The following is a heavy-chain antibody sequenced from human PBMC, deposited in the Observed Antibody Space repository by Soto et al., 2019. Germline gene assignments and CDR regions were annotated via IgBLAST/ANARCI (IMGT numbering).Heavy chain of an antibody. J-gene: IGHJ5*02. D-gene: IGHD3-9*01. CDR3: ARADYDILTGYYRVYNWFDP. Sequence: GGSLRLSCAASGFTFSSYGMHWVRQAPGKGLEWVAVISYDGSNKYYADSVKGRFTISRDNSKNTLYLQMNSLRAEDTAVYYCARADYDILTGYYRVYNWFDPWGQGTLVTVSS. CDR2: ISYDGSNK. CDR1: GFTFSSYG. V-gene: IGHV3-30*03.